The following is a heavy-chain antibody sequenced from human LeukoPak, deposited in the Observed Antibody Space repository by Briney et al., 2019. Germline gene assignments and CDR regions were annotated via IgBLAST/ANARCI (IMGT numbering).Heavy chain of an antibody. CDR1: GYTLTNYA. D-gene: IGHD4-17*01. J-gene: IGHJ4*02. CDR3: ARDVAGDYYFDY. V-gene: IGHV1-46*01. Sequence: ASVKVSCKASGYTLTNYALNWVRQAPGQGLEWMGIINPSGGSTSYAQKFQGRVTTTRDTSTSTVYMELSSLRSEDTAVYYCARDVAGDYYFDYWGQGTLVTVSS. CDR2: INPSGGST.